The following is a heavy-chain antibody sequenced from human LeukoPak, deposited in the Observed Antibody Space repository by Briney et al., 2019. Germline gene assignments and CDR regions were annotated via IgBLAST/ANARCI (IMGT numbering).Heavy chain of an antibody. CDR1: GFTFSSYS. V-gene: IGHV3-21*01. CDR3: ARDSEAYGMYV. CDR2: ISSSGSYT. Sequence: GGSLRLSCAASGFTFSSYSMNWVRQAPGKGLEWVSSISSSGSYTYYAYSVKGRFTISRDNAKNSLYMQMNSLRAEDTAVYYCARDSEAYGMYVWGKGTTVTVS. J-gene: IGHJ6*04. D-gene: IGHD1-26*01.